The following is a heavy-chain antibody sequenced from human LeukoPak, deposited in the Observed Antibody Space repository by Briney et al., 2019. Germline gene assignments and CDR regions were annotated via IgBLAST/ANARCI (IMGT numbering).Heavy chain of an antibody. CDR2: MYHTGTT. CDR1: GGSLSPYY. D-gene: IGHD1-26*01. V-gene: IGHV4-59*08. CDR3: ARLDSGDHGNIPH. Sequence: SETLSLTCTVSGGSLSPYYWTWIRQPPGKGLEWIGYMYHTGTTRYNPSLNSRVTISVETSKNQFSLRLNSVTAADTAIYYCARLDSGDHGNIPHWGQGMLVTVSS. J-gene: IGHJ1*01.